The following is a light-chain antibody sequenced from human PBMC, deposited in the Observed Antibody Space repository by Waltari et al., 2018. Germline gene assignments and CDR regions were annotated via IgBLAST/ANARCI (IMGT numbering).Light chain of an antibody. CDR3: MQALQTPPA. J-gene: IGKJ4*01. Sequence: DIVMTQSPLSLPVTPGEPASISCRSSPSLLHSNGYNYLDWYLQKPGQSPQLLIYLGSNRASGVTDRFRGSGSGTDFTLKISSVEAEDVGVYYCMQALQTPPAFGGGTKVEIK. V-gene: IGKV2-28*01. CDR1: PSLLHSNGYNY. CDR2: LGS.